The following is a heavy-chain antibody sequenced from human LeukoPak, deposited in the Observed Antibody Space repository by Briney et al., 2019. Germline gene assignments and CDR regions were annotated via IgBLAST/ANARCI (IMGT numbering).Heavy chain of an antibody. V-gene: IGHV3-23*01. CDR3: AKWGDYDVLTGYYFSDF. Sequence: PGGSLRLSCAASGFIFSNYAMYWVRQAPGKGLEWVSAISGRSDNTYYADSVKGRFTLSRDSSKNTLYLQMNSLRADDTAVYYCAKWGDYDVLTGYYFSDFWGQGTLVTVSS. J-gene: IGHJ4*02. D-gene: IGHD3-9*01. CDR2: ISGRSDNT. CDR1: GFIFSNYA.